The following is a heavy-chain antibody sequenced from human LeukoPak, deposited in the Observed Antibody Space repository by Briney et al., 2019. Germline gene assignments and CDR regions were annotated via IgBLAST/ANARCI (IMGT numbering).Heavy chain of an antibody. J-gene: IGHJ4*02. Sequence: PGGSLRLSCAVSGFAFGSEAMSWVRQAPGKGLEWVSAISGSGGSTYYADSVKGRFTISRDNSKNTLYLQMNSLRAEDTAVYYCAKDRDWNYYFDYWGQGTLVTVSS. CDR3: AKDRDWNYYFDY. D-gene: IGHD1-7*01. V-gene: IGHV3-23*01. CDR2: ISGSGGST. CDR1: GFAFGSEA.